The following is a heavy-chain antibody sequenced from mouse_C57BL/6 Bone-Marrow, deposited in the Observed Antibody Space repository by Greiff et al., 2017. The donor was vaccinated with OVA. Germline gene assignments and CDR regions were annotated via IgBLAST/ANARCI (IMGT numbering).Heavy chain of an antibody. CDR3: AIGKMGSSRQLRPAWFAY. CDR2: ISYSGST. Sequence: VQLKESGPGLAKPSQTLSLTCSVTGYSITSDYWNWIRNFPGNKLEYMGYISYSGSTYYNPSLKSRISITRDTSKNQYYLQLNSVTTEDTATYYCAIGKMGSSRQLRPAWFAYWGQGTLVTVSA. J-gene: IGHJ3*01. CDR1: GYSITSDY. V-gene: IGHV3-8*01. D-gene: IGHD3-2*02.